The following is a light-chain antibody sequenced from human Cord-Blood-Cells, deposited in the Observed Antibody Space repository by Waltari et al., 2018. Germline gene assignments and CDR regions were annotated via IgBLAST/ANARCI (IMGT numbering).Light chain of an antibody. J-gene: IGKJ2*01. CDR1: QSVLYSSNNKNY. CDR2: TLS. Sequence: DIVMTQSPDSLAVSLGERATINCKSSQSVLYSSNNKNYLAWYLQKPGQSPQLLIYTLSYRASGVPDRFSGSGSGTDFTLKISRVEAEDVGVYYCMQRIEFPTFGQGTKLEIK. V-gene: IGKV2-40*01. CDR3: MQRIEFPT.